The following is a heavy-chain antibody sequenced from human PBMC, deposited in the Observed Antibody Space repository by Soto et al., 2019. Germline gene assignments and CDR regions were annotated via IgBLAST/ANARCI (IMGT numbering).Heavy chain of an antibody. J-gene: IGHJ4*02. CDR1: GFPFSSYG. CDR3: ARAGGYCSGGSCYPGDY. D-gene: IGHD2-15*01. Sequence: QVQLVESGGGVVQPGRSLRLSCAASGFPFSSYGMHWVRQAPGKGLEWVAVIWYDGSNKYYADSVKGRLTISRDNSKNTLYMAMNSMRVEDTAVYYCARAGGYCSGGSCYPGDYWGQGPLVTVSS. V-gene: IGHV3-33*01. CDR2: IWYDGSNK.